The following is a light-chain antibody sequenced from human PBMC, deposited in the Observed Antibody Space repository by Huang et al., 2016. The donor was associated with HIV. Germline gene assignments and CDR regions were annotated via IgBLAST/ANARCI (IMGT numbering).Light chain of an antibody. CDR3: HQYNNWLLS. CDR2: GSS. Sequence: EIVMTQSPATLSVSPGQRVTLSCRANRSVSTNLAWYQQRHGQAPRPLLYGSSTRAPGLPARFSGSGSGTDFSLTISILQSEDFALYYCHQYNNWLLSFGGGTRV. V-gene: IGKV3-15*01. J-gene: IGKJ4*01. CDR1: RSVSTN.